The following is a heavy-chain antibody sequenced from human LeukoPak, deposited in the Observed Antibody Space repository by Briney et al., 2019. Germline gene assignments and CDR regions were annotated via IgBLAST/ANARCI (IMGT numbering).Heavy chain of an antibody. CDR2: IYTGGDT. J-gene: IGHJ3*02. CDR1: GLTVSSNS. CDR3: ARDKDGFDI. Sequence: QPGGSLRLSCAASGLTVSSNSVSWVRQAPGKGLEWVSIIYTGGDTYYADCVKGRFTISRDNSKNTLYLQMNSLTAEDTAVYYCARDKDGFDIWGQGTMVTVSS. V-gene: IGHV3-66*02.